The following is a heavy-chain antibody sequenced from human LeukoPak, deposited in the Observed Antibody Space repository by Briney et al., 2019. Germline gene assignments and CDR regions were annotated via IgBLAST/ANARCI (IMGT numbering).Heavy chain of an antibody. D-gene: IGHD3-22*01. J-gene: IGHJ3*02. Sequence: GGSLRLSCAASGFTFSSYAMHWVRQAPGKGLEWVAVISYDGSNKYYADSVKGRFTISRDNSKNTLYLQMNSLRAEDTAVYYCARGGYYDSSGYYPYDAFDIWGQGTMVTVSS. CDR1: GFTFSSYA. V-gene: IGHV3-30-3*01. CDR2: ISYDGSNK. CDR3: ARGGYYDSSGYYPYDAFDI.